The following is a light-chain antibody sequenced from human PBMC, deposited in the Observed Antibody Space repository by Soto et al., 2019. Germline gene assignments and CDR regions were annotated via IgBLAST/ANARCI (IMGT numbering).Light chain of an antibody. CDR1: QSVSTN. CDR3: QQYHNWVT. J-gene: IGKJ4*01. V-gene: IGKV3D-15*01. Sequence: EIVMTQSPGTLSVSPGERATLSCGASQSVSTNLAWYQQKPGQAPRRLIYGAFTRATGIPARFSGSGSGTDFTLTISSLQSEDFAVYYCQQYHNWVTFGGGTKVEIK. CDR2: GAF.